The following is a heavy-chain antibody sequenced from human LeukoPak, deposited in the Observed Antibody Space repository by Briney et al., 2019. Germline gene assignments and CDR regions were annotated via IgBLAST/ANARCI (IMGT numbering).Heavy chain of an antibody. V-gene: IGHV3-30*02. CDR1: GFAFSSYG. D-gene: IGHD1-26*01. CDR2: IRYDGSNK. J-gene: IGHJ4*02. Sequence: GGSLRLSCAASGFAFSSYGMHWVRQAPGKGLEWVAFIRYDGSNKYYADSVKGRFTISRDNSKNTLYLQMNSLRAEDTAVYYCEFVGATALIYFDCWGQGTLVTVSS. CDR3: EFVGATALIYFDC.